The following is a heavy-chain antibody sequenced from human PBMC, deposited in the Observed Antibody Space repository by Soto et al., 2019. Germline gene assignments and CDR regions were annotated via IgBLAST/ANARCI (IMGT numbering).Heavy chain of an antibody. J-gene: IGHJ4*02. Sequence: GGSLRLSCEVSGFALSPYWMSWVCQAPGKGLEWVASINQDGSMKHYVDSVRGRFTISRDNAKNSLFLQMNSPSAEDTAVYYCARLTEAVTTFVYWGQGTPVTVSS. V-gene: IGHV3-7*03. CDR1: GFALSPYW. CDR3: ARLTEAVTTFVY. CDR2: INQDGSMK. D-gene: IGHD1-1*01.